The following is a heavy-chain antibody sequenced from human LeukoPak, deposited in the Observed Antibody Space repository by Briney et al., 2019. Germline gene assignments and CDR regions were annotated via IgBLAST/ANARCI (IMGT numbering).Heavy chain of an antibody. CDR1: GGTFSSYA. CDR2: IIPIFGTA. D-gene: IGHD2-2*01. J-gene: IGHJ6*02. V-gene: IGHV1-69*13. CDR3: ATLEDGYCSSTSCYSLHYYYGMDV. Sequence: SVKVSCKASGGTFSSYAISWVRQAPGQGLEWMGGIIPIFGTANYAQKFQGRVTITADESTSTAYMELSSLRSEDTAVYYCATLEDGYCSSTSCYSLHYYYGMDVWGQGTTVTVSS.